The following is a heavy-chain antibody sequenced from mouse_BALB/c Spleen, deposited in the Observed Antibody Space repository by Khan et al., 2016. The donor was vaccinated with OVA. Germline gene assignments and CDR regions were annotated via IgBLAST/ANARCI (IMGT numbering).Heavy chain of an antibody. Sequence: QVQLKQSGAELTKPGASVKISCKATGYTFSSYWIEWVKQRPGHGLEWIGEILPGSGSTRYNEKLKGKATFTADTSSNTAYMQLSSLTSEDSVVYYCARGIRPDWYFDVWGAGTPVTVSS. D-gene: IGHD2-12*01. V-gene: IGHV1-9*01. CDR3: ARGIRPDWYFDV. J-gene: IGHJ1*01. CDR1: GYTFSSYW. CDR2: ILPGSGST.